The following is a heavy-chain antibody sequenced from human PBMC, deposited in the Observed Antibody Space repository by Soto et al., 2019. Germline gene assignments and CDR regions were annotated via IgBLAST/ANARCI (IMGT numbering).Heavy chain of an antibody. J-gene: IGHJ4*02. D-gene: IGHD3-22*01. V-gene: IGHV1-8*01. CDR3: ARRAYDSSGYLSYYFDY. CDR1: GYTFTSYD. CDR2: MNPNSGDT. Sequence: ASVKVSCKASGYTFTSYDINWVRQATGQGLEWMGWMNPNSGDTGYAQKFQGRVTMARNTSISTAYMELSSLRSEDTAVYYCARRAYDSSGYLSYYFDYWGQGTLVTVSS.